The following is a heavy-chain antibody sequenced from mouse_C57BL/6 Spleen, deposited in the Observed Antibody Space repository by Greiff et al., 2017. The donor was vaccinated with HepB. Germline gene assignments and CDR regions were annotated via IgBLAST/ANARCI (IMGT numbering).Heavy chain of an antibody. CDR3: TRHYGSYYAMDY. CDR2: ISSGGDYI. D-gene: IGHD1-1*01. Sequence: EVQLVESGEGLVKPGGSLKLSCAASGFTFSSYAMSWVRQTPEKRLEWVAYISSGGDYIYYADTVKGRFTISRDNARNTLYLQMSSLKSEDTAMYYCTRHYGSYYAMDYWGQGTSVTVSS. V-gene: IGHV5-9-1*02. J-gene: IGHJ4*01. CDR1: GFTFSSYA.